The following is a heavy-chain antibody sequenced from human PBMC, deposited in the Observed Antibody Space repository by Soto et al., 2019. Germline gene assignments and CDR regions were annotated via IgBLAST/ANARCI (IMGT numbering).Heavy chain of an antibody. J-gene: IGHJ4*01. CDR2: ISYDSCEI. CDR3: AIARVADSSLDH. D-gene: IGHD3-3*01. V-gene: IGHV3-30*03. Sequence: GGSLRISWVGSGFTFSNNAMHAVRQTPGKGLEWVAFISYDSCEIFYADSVKGRFTISRDNPENTLFLHMNSPRADDTAVYYCAIARVADSSLDHWGQGILVTVSS. CDR1: GFTFSNNA.